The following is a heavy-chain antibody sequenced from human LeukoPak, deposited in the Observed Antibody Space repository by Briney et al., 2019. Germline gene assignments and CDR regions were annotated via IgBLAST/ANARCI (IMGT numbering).Heavy chain of an antibody. CDR2: IYYSGNT. D-gene: IGHD3-22*01. CDR1: GGSISSGNYY. CDR3: ARERRDYDSSGPEKREIDAFDI. J-gene: IGHJ3*02. Sequence: PSQTLSLTCIVSGGSISSGNYYWSWIRQPPGKGLEWIGYIYYSGNTNYNPSLKSRVTISVDTSSNQFSLNLSSVTAADTAVYYCARERRDYDSSGPEKREIDAFDIWGQGTMVTVSS. V-gene: IGHV4-30-4*01.